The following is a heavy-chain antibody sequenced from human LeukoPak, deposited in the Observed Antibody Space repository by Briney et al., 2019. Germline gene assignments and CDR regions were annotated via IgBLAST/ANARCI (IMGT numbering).Heavy chain of an antibody. CDR3: ARDPYGSGRKGS. CDR2: ISSSGSDI. Sequence: KAGGSLRLSCAASGFTFSSYAMSWVRQAPGKGLEWVSYISSSGSDIYNADSVKGRFTISRDNAKNSLYLQMNSLRAEDTAVYYCARDPYGSGRKGSWGQGTLVTVSS. CDR1: GFTFSSYA. V-gene: IGHV3-21*05. D-gene: IGHD3-10*01. J-gene: IGHJ5*02.